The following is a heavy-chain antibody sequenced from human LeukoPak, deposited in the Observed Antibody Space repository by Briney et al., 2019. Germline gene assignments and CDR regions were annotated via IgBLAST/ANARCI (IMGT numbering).Heavy chain of an antibody. CDR2: ITPLSGAP. CDR3: ANAVISDSGFYFDN. Sequence: GASVKVSCKASGATFSSYAITWVRQAPGQGLEWVGGITPLSGAPPYGENFQGRVTFTADRATNTAYMELSSLESEDTAIYYCANAVISDSGFYFDNWGQGTLVTVSS. CDR1: GATFSSYA. J-gene: IGHJ4*02. D-gene: IGHD3-10*01. V-gene: IGHV1-69*06.